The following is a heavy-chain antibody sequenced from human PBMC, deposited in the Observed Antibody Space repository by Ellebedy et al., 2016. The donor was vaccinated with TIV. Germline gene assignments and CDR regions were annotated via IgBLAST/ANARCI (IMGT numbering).Heavy chain of an antibody. J-gene: IGHJ4*02. V-gene: IGHV3-7*01. CDR1: GFTFSTFW. CDR2: INEDGGEK. Sequence: GESLKISCAASGFTFSTFWMTWVRQPPGKGLEWVANINEDGGEKYYVDSVKGRFTISRDNAKNSLYLQMDSLRAEDTAVYYCIRTSRHLDSWGQGTLVTVSS. D-gene: IGHD3-3*02. CDR3: IRTSRHLDS.